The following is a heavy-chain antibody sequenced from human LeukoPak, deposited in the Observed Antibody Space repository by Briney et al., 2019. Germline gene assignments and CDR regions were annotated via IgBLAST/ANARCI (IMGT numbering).Heavy chain of an antibody. CDR2: ISSSSSYI. D-gene: IGHD3-16*02. V-gene: IGHV3-21*01. J-gene: IGHJ4*02. Sequence: GGSLRLSCAASGFTISSYSMNWVRQAPGKGLEWVSSISSSSSYIYYADSVEGRFTISRDNAKNSLYLQMNSLRAEDTAVYYCARDRVITFGGVIDPFDYWGQGTLVTVSS. CDR1: GFTISSYS. CDR3: ARDRVITFGGVIDPFDY.